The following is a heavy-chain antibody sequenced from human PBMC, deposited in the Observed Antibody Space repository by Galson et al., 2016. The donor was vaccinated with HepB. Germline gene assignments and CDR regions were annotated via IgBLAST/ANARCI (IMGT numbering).Heavy chain of an antibody. Sequence: SLRLSCAASGFTFNNYAMTWVRQAPGKGLEWVSTISGNGVATYYTDSLKGRFTISRDDSRSTLYLHLNSLRAEDTAVYYCAKNPKFGDYAYSGYWGQGTLVTVSS. V-gene: IGHV3-23*01. CDR3: AKNPKFGDYAYSGY. CDR2: ISGNGVAT. D-gene: IGHD4-17*01. J-gene: IGHJ4*02. CDR1: GFTFNNYA.